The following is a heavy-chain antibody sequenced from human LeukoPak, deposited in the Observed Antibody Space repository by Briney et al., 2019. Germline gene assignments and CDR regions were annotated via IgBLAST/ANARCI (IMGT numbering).Heavy chain of an antibody. CDR3: ARLHVSSGRDYYYYYGMDV. CDR1: GGCISSYY. CDR2: FDYSAST. Sequence: SETLSLTCTVSGGCISSYYWSWIRQPPGKGLEWIAYFDYSASTNYNPSLKSRVTISVDTSKNQFSLKLSSVTAADTAVYYCARLHVSSGRDYYYYYGMDVWGQGTTVTVSS. D-gene: IGHD6-19*01. J-gene: IGHJ6*02. V-gene: IGHV4-59*08.